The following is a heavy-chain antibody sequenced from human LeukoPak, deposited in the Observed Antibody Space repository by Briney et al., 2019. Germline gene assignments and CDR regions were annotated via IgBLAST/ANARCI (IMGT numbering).Heavy chain of an antibody. CDR2: ISGSAANT. D-gene: IGHD4-17*01. CDR1: GFTLSTYV. Sequence: GGSLRLSCAASGFTLSTYVMSWVRQAPGKGLEWVSAISGSAANTCYADSVKGRFTISRDSSKNTLYLQMNSLRAEDTAVYYCAKAIDDYAFYFDYWGQGSLVTVSS. J-gene: IGHJ4*02. V-gene: IGHV3-23*01. CDR3: AKAIDDYAFYFDY.